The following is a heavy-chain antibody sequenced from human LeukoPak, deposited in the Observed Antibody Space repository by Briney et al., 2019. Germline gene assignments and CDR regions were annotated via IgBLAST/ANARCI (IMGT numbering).Heavy chain of an antibody. J-gene: IGHJ5*02. Sequence: ASVTVSCKASGYTFTGYYLHWVRQAPGQGLEWMGWIYPNSGGTNYAQNFQGRVTMTRDTSISTAYMELSSLKSDDTAVYYCARTAFPSSPSLDPWGQGTLVTVSS. CDR3: ARTAFPSSPSLDP. CDR2: IYPNSGGT. V-gene: IGHV1-2*02. CDR1: GYTFTGYY. D-gene: IGHD6-6*01.